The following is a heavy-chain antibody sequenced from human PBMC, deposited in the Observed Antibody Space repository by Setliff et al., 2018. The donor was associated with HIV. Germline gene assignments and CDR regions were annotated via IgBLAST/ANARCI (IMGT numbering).Heavy chain of an antibody. Sequence: ASVKVSCKASGGTFRSNAISWLRQAPGQGLECMGGIIPIFGTPNYAQKFQGRLMITADESTDTAYMELSSLRSEDTAVYYCARHAGYYDSSGYWYDAFDLWGQGTMVTVSS. CDR1: GGTFRSNA. J-gene: IGHJ3*01. CDR3: ARHAGYYDSSGYWYDAFDL. V-gene: IGHV1-69*13. CDR2: IIPIFGTP. D-gene: IGHD3-22*01.